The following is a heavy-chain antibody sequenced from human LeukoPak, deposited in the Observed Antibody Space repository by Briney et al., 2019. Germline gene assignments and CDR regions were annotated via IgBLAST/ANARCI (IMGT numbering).Heavy chain of an antibody. Sequence: SETLSLTCTVSGGSISTSNYYWGWIRQPPGKGLEWIGNIFYSGSTNYNPSLKSRVTISVDTSKNQFSLKLSSVTAADTAVYYCARDASYYGSGVDYWGQGTLVTVSS. V-gene: IGHV4-39*07. D-gene: IGHD3-10*01. CDR2: IFYSGST. CDR1: GGSISTSNYY. J-gene: IGHJ4*02. CDR3: ARDASYYGSGVDY.